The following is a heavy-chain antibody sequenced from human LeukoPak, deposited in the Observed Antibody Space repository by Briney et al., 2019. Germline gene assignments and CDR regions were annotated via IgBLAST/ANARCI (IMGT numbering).Heavy chain of an antibody. Sequence: TSETLSLTCTVSGGSISSGGYSWSWIRQPPGKGLEWIGYIYHSGSTYYNPSLKSRVTISVDRSKNQFSLKLSSVTAADTAVYYCARGSPLLWTIDYWGQGTLVTVSS. CDR3: ARGSPLLWTIDY. J-gene: IGHJ4*02. V-gene: IGHV4-30-2*01. D-gene: IGHD3-10*01. CDR1: GGSISSGGYS. CDR2: IYHSGST.